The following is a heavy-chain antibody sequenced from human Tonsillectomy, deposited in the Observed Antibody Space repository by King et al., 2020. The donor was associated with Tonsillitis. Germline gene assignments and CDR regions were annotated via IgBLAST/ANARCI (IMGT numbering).Heavy chain of an antibody. J-gene: IGHJ4*02. CDR1: GFTFSSYG. Sequence: QVQLVESGGGVVQPGRSLRLCCAASGFTFSSYGMHWVRQAPGKGLEWVAVISYDGSNKYYADSVKGRFTISRDNSKNTLYLQMNSLRAEDTAVYYCAKEEVGFDYWGQGTLVTVSS. CDR2: ISYDGSNK. CDR3: AKEEVGFDY. V-gene: IGHV3-30*18.